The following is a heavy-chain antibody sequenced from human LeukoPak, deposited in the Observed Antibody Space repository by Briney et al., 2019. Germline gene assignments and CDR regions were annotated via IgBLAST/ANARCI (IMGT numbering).Heavy chain of an antibody. Sequence: ASVKASCKASGYTFTSYGISWVRQAPGQGLEWMGWISAYNGNTNYAQKLQGRVTITTDTSTSTAYMELRSLRSDDTAVYYCARNLDSYGTYYFDYWGQGTLVTVSS. CDR1: GYTFTSYG. CDR2: ISAYNGNT. CDR3: ARNLDSYGTYYFDY. J-gene: IGHJ4*02. D-gene: IGHD5-18*01. V-gene: IGHV1-18*01.